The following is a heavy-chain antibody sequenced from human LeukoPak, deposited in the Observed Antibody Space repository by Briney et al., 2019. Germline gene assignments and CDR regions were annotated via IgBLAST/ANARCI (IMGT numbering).Heavy chain of an antibody. J-gene: IGHJ4*02. V-gene: IGHV1-46*01. D-gene: IGHD3-22*01. Sequence: ASVKVSCKATGYXITRYFLHWVRQAPGQGLEWMGIINPSGGSTNYAQKFQGRVTMTRDTSTSTVYMELSSLRSEDTAVYYCARTDYNDSSAYYDYWGQGSLVTVSS. CDR3: ARTDYNDSSAYYDY. CDR1: GYXITRYF. CDR2: INPSGGST.